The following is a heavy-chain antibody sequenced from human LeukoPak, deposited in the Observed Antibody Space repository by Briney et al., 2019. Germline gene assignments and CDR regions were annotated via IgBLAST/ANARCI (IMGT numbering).Heavy chain of an antibody. CDR3: ASIPAADQGADY. J-gene: IGHJ4*02. V-gene: IGHV4-34*01. CDR1: GFTFSSYG. Sequence: GSLRLSCAASGFTFSSYGMTWVRQPPEKGLEWIGEINHSGSTNYNPSLKSRVTISVDTSKNQFSLKLSSVTAADTAVYYCASIPAADQGADYWGQGTLVTVSS. D-gene: IGHD2-2*01. CDR2: INHSGST.